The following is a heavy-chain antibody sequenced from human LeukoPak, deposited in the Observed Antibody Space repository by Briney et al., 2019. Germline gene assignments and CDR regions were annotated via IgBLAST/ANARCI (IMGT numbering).Heavy chain of an antibody. Sequence: VXVSCKASGXXXXSYXXSWVXXAXGQGLXXMGXXXXIFGTANYAQKFQGRVTITADESTSTAYMELSSLRSEDTAVYYCASGGLFSSSLTGYFDYWGQGTLVTVSS. CDR1: GXXXXSYX. CDR2: XXXIFGTA. CDR3: ASGGLFSSSLTGYFDY. D-gene: IGHD6-6*01. J-gene: IGHJ4*02. V-gene: IGHV1-69*01.